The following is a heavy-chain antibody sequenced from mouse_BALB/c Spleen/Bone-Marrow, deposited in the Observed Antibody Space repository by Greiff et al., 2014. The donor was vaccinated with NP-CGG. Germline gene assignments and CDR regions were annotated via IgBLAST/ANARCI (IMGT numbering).Heavy chain of an antibody. CDR3: ARSAYYGSSYGAMDY. CDR1: GYAFSSSW. Sequence: QVQLQQSGPELVKPGASVKISCTGSGYAFSSSWMNWVKQRPGQGLELIGRIYPGDGDTNSNGRFKGKATLTADRSSNTAYMQLSSLTSVDSAVYFCARSAYYGSSYGAMDYWGQGTSVTVSS. D-gene: IGHD1-1*01. CDR2: IYPGDGDT. J-gene: IGHJ4*01. V-gene: IGHV1-82*01.